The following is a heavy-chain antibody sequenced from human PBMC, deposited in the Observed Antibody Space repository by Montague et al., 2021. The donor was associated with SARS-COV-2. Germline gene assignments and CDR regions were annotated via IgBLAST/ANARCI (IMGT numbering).Heavy chain of an antibody. D-gene: IGHD6-19*01. CDR1: GGSISSSSYY. CDR2: IYYTGST. V-gene: IGHV4-39*07. CDR3: ARDTRMAMRVAGTFYGLDV. Sequence: SETLSLTCTVSGGSISSSSYYWGWIRQPPGKGLEWIGSIYYTGSTYYNPSLKSRVTISVDTSKNQFSLKLSSVTAADTAVYYCARDTRMAMRVAGTFYGLDVWGQGTTVTVSS. J-gene: IGHJ6*02.